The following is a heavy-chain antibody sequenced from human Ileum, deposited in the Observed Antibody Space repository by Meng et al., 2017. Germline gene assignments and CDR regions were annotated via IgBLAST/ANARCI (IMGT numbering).Heavy chain of an antibody. D-gene: IGHD6-19*01. CDR3: ARGVAEN. Sequence: QVQLVQSGAEVKKPGASVKVSCKTSGYTFTGNNIHWVRQAPGQGLEWMGRIYPHNGVTNYAQTFQGRVTMTGDTSIATAYMELNRLTSDDTAVYYCARGVAENWGQGTLVTVSS. CDR2: IYPHNGVT. V-gene: IGHV1-2*06. J-gene: IGHJ4*02. CDR1: GYTFTGNN.